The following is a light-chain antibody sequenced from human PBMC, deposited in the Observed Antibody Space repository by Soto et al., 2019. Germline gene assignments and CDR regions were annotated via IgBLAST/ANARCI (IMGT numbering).Light chain of an antibody. Sequence: DIQMTQSPSTLSASLGDRVTITCRASQSISTWLAWYQQKPGKAPKLLIYKASRLGSGVPSRFSGSGSGTEFTLTISSLQPDDFGTYYFQQYNSYWTFGQGTKVEIK. CDR1: QSISTW. CDR3: QQYNSYWT. CDR2: KAS. J-gene: IGKJ1*01. V-gene: IGKV1-5*03.